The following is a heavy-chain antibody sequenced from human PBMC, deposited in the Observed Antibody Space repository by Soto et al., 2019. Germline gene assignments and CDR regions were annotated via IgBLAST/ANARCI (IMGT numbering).Heavy chain of an antibody. Sequence: GGSLRLFCAASGFTFSSYAMHWVRQAPGKGLEWVAFISYDGSNKYYADSVKGRFTISRDNSKNTLYPQMNTLRAEDTAVYYCARAAYYYYYYGMDVWGQGTTVTVSS. CDR2: ISYDGSNK. V-gene: IGHV3-30-3*01. CDR3: ARAAYYYYYYGMDV. CDR1: GFTFSSYA. J-gene: IGHJ6*02.